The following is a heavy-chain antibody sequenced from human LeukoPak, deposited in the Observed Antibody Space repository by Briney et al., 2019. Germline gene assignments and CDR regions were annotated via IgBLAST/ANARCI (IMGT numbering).Heavy chain of an antibody. CDR1: GGSISSGDYY. CDR2: IYYSGST. Sequence: SQTLSLTCTVSGGSISSGDYYWSWIRQPPGKGLEWIGYIYYSGSTYYNPSLKSRVTISVDTSKNQFSLKLSSVTAADTAVYYCARTYDFWSGYPRYFDYWGQGTPVTVSS. CDR3: ARTYDFWSGYPRYFDY. J-gene: IGHJ4*02. D-gene: IGHD3-3*01. V-gene: IGHV4-30-4*08.